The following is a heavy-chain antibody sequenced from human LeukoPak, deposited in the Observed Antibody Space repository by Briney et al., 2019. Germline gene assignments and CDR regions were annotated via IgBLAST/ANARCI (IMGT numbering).Heavy chain of an antibody. J-gene: IGHJ4*02. CDR2: INHSGST. D-gene: IGHD3-3*01. V-gene: IGHV4-34*01. CDR1: GGSFSGYY. Sequence: PSETLSLTCAVYGGSFSGYYWSWIRQPPGKGLEWIGEINHSGSTNYNPSLKSRVTISVDTSKNQFSLKLSSVTAADTAVYYCARGRRAKIFGVVNFDYWGQGTLVTVSS. CDR3: ARGRRAKIFGVVNFDY.